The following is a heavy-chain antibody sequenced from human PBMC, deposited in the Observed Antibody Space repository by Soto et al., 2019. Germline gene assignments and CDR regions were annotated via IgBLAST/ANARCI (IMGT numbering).Heavy chain of an antibody. CDR3: ARDETVIRGVIKRGGGLDL. V-gene: IGHV1-69*19. Sequence: QVPLEQSGSEVKMPGSSVTVSCKAYGATFTKYTFNWVRQAPGQGLEWMGGIIPLFGSTNYAERCQGRLTVTTNESTGTVFMELSSLTSDDTAIYYCARDETVIRGVIKRGGGLDLWGQGTTVIVSS. CDR2: IIPLFGST. J-gene: IGHJ6*02. D-gene: IGHD3-10*01. CDR1: GATFTKYT.